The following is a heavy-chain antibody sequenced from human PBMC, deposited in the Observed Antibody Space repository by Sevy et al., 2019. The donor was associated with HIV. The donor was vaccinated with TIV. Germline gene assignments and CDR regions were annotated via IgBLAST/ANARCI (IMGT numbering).Heavy chain of an antibody. D-gene: IGHD3-10*01. CDR3: ARRGNYYGDAFDF. Sequence: GGSLRLSCAAFGFTFSNYGMTWVRQAPGKGLEWVSSVSGSGGKRYNADSVKGRFTIARYNSKNTLYLQRNSLRAEDTAVYYCARRGNYYGDAFDFWGQGTVVTVSS. CDR1: GFTFSNYG. V-gene: IGHV3-23*01. CDR2: VSGSGGKR. J-gene: IGHJ3*01.